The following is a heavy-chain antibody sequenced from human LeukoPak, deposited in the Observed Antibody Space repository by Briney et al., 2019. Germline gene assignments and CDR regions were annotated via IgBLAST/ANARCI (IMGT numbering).Heavy chain of an antibody. CDR3: ARDRVEMASDAFDI. Sequence: SETLSLTCTVSGGSISSYYWSWIRQPAGKGLEWIGRIYTSGSTNYNPSLKSRVTISVDTSKNQFSLKLSSVTAADTAVYYCARDRVEMASDAFDIWGQGTMVTVSS. V-gene: IGHV4-4*07. CDR2: IYTSGST. J-gene: IGHJ3*02. D-gene: IGHD5-24*01. CDR1: GGSISSYY.